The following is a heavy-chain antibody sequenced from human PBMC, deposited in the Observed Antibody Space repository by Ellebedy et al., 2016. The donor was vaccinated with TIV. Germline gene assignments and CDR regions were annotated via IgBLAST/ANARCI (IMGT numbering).Heavy chain of an antibody. V-gene: IGHV4-39*07. J-gene: IGHJ4*02. CDR1: GGSISSSGYY. CDR2: VYYSGST. D-gene: IGHD7-27*01. Sequence: MPSETLSLTCTVSGGSISSSGYYWAWIRQPPGKWLEWIGSVYYSGSTYYNPSLKSRVTMSVDTSRNQFSLKLSSVTAADTAVYYCARALTGWGQGTLVTVSS. CDR3: ARALTG.